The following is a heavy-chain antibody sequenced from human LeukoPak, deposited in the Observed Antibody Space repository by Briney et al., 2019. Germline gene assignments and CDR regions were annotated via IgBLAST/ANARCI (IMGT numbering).Heavy chain of an antibody. D-gene: IGHD3-3*01. CDR1: GYTLTELS. J-gene: IGHJ4*02. Sequence: ASVKVSCKVSGYTLTELSMHWVRQAPGKGLEWMGGFDPEDGETIYAQKFQGRVTMTEDTSTDTAYMELSSLRSEDTAVYYCATQSSVPWSFDYWGQGTLVTVSS. V-gene: IGHV1-24*01. CDR3: ATQSSVPWSFDY. CDR2: FDPEDGET.